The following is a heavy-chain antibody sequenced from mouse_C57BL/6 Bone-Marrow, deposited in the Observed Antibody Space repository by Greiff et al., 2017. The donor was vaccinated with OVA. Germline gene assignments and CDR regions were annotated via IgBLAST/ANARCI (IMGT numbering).Heavy chain of an antibody. Sequence: EVKVVESGGGLVKPGGSLKLSCAASGFTFSDYGMHWVRQAPAKGLEWVAYISSGSSTIYYADTVKGRFTISRDNAKNTLFLQMTSLRSEDTAMYYCAREDYDGSRAWFAYWGQGTLVTVSA. CDR1: GFTFSDYG. CDR2: ISSGSSTI. V-gene: IGHV5-17*01. J-gene: IGHJ3*01. D-gene: IGHD1-1*01. CDR3: AREDYDGSRAWFAY.